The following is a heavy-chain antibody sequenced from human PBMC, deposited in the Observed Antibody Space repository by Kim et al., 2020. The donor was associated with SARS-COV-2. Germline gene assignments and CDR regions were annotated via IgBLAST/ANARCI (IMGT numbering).Heavy chain of an antibody. CDR2: IYYSGST. J-gene: IGHJ2*01. CDR1: GGSISSYY. D-gene: IGHD1-7*01. V-gene: IGHV4-59*13. Sequence: SETLSLTCTVSGGSISSYYWSWIRQPPGKGLEWIGYIYYSGSTNYNPSLKSRVTISVDTSKNQFSLKLSSVTAADTAVYYCARFVYHWNYGSGWYFDLWGRGTLVTVSS. CDR3: ARFVYHWNYGSGWYFDL.